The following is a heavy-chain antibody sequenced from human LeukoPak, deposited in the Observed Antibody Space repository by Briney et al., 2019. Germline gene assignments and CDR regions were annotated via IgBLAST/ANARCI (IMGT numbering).Heavy chain of an antibody. CDR1: GFTFSSYW. CDR2: IKQDGSEK. J-gene: IGHJ4*02. D-gene: IGHD6-6*01. CDR3: ARGEAGGTLYSSSWLLDY. Sequence: GGSLRLSCAASGFTFSSYWMSWVRQAPGKGLEWLANIKQDGSEKYYVDSVKGRFTISRDNAKNSLYLQMNSLRAEDTAVYYCARGEAGGTLYSSSWLLDYWGQGTLVTVSS. V-gene: IGHV3-7*01.